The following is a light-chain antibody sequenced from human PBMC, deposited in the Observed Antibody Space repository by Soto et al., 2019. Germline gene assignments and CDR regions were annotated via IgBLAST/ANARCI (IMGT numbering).Light chain of an antibody. J-gene: IGLJ2*01. CDR3: TSYTSNTTLV. CDR2: EVR. Sequence: QSALTQPAAVSGPPGQSITISCTGTSSDVGRYNYVSWYQQHSGKAPKLVIYEVRNRPSGISNRFSASKSGNTASLTISGLQAEDEADYYCTSYTSNTTLVFGGGTKVTVL. V-gene: IGLV2-14*01. CDR1: SSDVGRYNY.